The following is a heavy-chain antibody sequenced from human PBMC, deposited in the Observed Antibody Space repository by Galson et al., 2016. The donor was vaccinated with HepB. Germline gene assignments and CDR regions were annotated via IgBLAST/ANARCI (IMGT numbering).Heavy chain of an antibody. CDR1: SFAFQNYA. Sequence: SLRLSCAASSFAFQNYAMTWVRQAPGKGLEWVSSVSGDGATTYYADSVRGRFTISRDNFKRTLYVQMNSLRVEDTAIYYCAKDLAPGRKLDYSGQGTPVNVSS. V-gene: IGHV3-23*01. CDR3: AKDLAPGRKLDY. D-gene: IGHD6-13*01. CDR2: VSGDGATT. J-gene: IGHJ4*02.